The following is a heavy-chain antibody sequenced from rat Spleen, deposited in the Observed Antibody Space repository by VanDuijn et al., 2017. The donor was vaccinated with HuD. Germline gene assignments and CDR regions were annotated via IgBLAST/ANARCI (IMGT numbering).Heavy chain of an antibody. V-gene: IGHV5-19*01. CDR1: GFTFSNYG. Sequence: EVQLVESGGGLVQPGRSLKLSCAASGFTFSNYGMHWIRQAPTKGLEWVASISPSGGSTYYRDSVKGRFTISRDNAKSTLYLQMDSLRSEDTATYYCATDRMEGIHYYVMDAWGQGASVTVSS. D-gene: IGHD1-11*01. CDR2: ISPSGGST. J-gene: IGHJ4*01. CDR3: ATDRMEGIHYYVMDA.